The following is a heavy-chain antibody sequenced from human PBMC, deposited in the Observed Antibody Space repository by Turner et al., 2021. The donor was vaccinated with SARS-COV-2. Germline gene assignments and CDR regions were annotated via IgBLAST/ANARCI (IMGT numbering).Heavy chain of an antibody. V-gene: IGHV3-9*01. J-gene: IGHJ6*02. CDR1: GFTFEDYV. CDR3: AKDRRGYDGMDV. CDR2: ISWNSHDL. D-gene: IGHD6-13*01. Sequence: EVQLVESGGGLVQPGRSLRLSCVASGFTFEDYVMNWVREAPGKGLEGVSSISWNSHDLGYADSVKGRFTISRDDAKNPLYLEMNSLRTEDTALYYCAKDRRGYDGMDVWGQGTTVTVYS.